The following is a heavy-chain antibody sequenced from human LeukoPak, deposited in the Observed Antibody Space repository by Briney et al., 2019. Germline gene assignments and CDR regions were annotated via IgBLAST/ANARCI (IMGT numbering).Heavy chain of an antibody. CDR3: ARLRIAVAGTGVDY. CDR2: IYYSGST. V-gene: IGHV4-39*01. D-gene: IGHD6-19*01. J-gene: IGHJ4*02. Sequence: SETLSLTCTVSGGSISSYYWGWIRQPPGKGLEWIGSIYYSGSTYYNPSLKSRVTISVDTSKNQFSLKLSSVTAADTAVYYCARLRIAVAGTGVDYWGQGTLVTVSS. CDR1: GGSISSYY.